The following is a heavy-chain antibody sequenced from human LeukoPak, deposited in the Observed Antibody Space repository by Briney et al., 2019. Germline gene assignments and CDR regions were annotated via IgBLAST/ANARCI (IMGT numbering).Heavy chain of an antibody. J-gene: IGHJ4*02. CDR1: GFTFSSYW. CDR2: IKKDGSEK. V-gene: IGHV3-7*01. CDR3: TKGGQTSSWFWLI. Sequence: GGSLRLSCTASGFTFSSYWMTWVRQAPGKGLEWVANIKKDGSEKYYVDSVKGRFTISRDNAKNSLYLQMNTLRDEDTAVYYCTKGGQTSSWFWLIWGQGTLVTVSS. D-gene: IGHD6-13*01.